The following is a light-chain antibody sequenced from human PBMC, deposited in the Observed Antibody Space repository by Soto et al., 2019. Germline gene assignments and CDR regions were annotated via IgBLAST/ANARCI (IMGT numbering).Light chain of an antibody. J-gene: IGKJ1*01. CDR1: QAVRSN. CDR2: GSS. CDR3: QQYNDWPLT. Sequence: EIVMTQSPATLSVSPGERATLSCRASQAVRSNIAWYQQKPGQAPRLVIYGSSTRATGFPARFSGSGSGTEFTLTISSLQSEDFALSYCQQYNDWPLTFGRGTRVAI. V-gene: IGKV3-15*01.